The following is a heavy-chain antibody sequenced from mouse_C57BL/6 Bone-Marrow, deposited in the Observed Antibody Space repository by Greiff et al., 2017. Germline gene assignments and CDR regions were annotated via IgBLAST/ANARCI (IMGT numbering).Heavy chain of an antibody. CDR3: ARGDYDPSPTYYFDY. D-gene: IGHD2-4*01. CDR1: GYTFTSYW. Sequence: QVQLQQPGAELVMPGASVKLSCKASGYTFTSYWMHWVKQRPGQGLEWIGEIDPSDSYTNYNQKFKGKSTLTVDKSSSTAYMQLSSLTSEDSAVYYWARGDYDPSPTYYFDYWGQGTTLTVSS. CDR2: IDPSDSYT. J-gene: IGHJ2*01. V-gene: IGHV1-69*01.